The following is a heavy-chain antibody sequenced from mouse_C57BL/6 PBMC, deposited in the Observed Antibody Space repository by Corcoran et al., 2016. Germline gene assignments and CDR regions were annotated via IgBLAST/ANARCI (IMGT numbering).Heavy chain of an antibody. CDR2: INPYNGGT. V-gene: IGHV1-19*01. CDR3: ARSGYSNYEEYFDV. Sequence: EVQLQQSGPVLVKPGASVKMSCKASGYTFTDYYMNWVKQSHGKSLEWIGVINPYNGGTSYNQKFKCKATLTVDKSSSTAYMELNSLTSEDSAVYYCARSGYSNYEEYFDVWGTGTTVTVSS. CDR1: GYTFTDYY. D-gene: IGHD2-5*01. J-gene: IGHJ1*03.